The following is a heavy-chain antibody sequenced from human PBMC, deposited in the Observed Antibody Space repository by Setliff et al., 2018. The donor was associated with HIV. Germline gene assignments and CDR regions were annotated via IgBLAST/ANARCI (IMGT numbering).Heavy chain of an antibody. CDR3: TRHPLRPGIAGYFYFVDL. CDR2: IFPGDSET. V-gene: IGHV5-51*01. J-gene: IGHJ6*03. D-gene: IGHD3-9*01. CDR1: GYSFPNDW. Sequence: PGESLKISCKASGYSFPNDWIGWVRQKPGKGLEWVAIIFPGDSETRYSPSFEGQVTISVDRSLNTVYLQWSRLRASDTAIYYCTRHPLRPGIAGYFYFVDLWGTGTTVTVSS.